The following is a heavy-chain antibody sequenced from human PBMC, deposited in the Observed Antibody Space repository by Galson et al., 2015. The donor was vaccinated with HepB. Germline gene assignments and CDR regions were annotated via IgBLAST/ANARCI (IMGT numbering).Heavy chain of an antibody. CDR3: ARDYGLTGPFDS. J-gene: IGHJ5*01. Sequence: SLRLSCAASGFTFNNYAMHWVRQAPGKGLEWLAIISYDGSQTDYADSVRGRFAISRDNSESTLYLQMNNLKVEDTAVYYCARDYGLTGPFDSWGQGTLVTVSS. CDR1: GFTFNNYA. V-gene: IGHV3-30*09. D-gene: IGHD3-9*01. CDR2: ISYDGSQT.